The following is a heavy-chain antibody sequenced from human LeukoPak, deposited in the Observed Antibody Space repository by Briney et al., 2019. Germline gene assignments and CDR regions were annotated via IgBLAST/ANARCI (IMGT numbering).Heavy chain of an antibody. CDR3: ARDWYTAERWTIYYSYYIDV. D-gene: IGHD4-23*01. J-gene: IGHJ6*03. Sequence: GGSLRLSCAASGFTFSSYEMNWVRQAPGKGLEWVSSISTSSSYIYYADSVKGRFTISRDNAKNSLYLQMNSLRAEDTAVYYCARDWYTAERWTIYYSYYIDVWGKGTTVTVSS. CDR1: GFTFSSYE. V-gene: IGHV3-21*01. CDR2: ISTSSSYI.